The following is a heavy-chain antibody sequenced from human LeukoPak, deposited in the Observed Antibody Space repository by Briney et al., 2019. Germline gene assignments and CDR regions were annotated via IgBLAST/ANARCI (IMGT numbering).Heavy chain of an antibody. CDR2: SNPSDGSA. Sequence: ASVKVSCKTSGYIFTTYYIHWVRQAPGRGLDWMGISNPSDGSARYAQNFQGRLTMTTDTSTSTVYMELGSLRSEDTAVFYCTRDREGDASRFFDSWGQGTLVTVSS. CDR1: GYIFTTYY. D-gene: IGHD5-24*01. J-gene: IGHJ4*02. CDR3: TRDREGDASRFFDS. V-gene: IGHV1-46*01.